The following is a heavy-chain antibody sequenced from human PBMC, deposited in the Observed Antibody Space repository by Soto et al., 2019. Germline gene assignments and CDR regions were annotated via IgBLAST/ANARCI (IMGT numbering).Heavy chain of an antibody. CDR3: VKDESINWYSGHFRH. J-gene: IGHJ1*01. Sequence: EVQLVESGGGLVQPGRSLRLSCAASGFTFDDYAMHWVRQVPGKGLGWVSGINWNSGSIGYGDSVRGRFAISRDTAKNSLHLQMNSPSAEDTGFYYCVKDESINWYSGHFRHWGQGTLVTVSS. V-gene: IGHV3-9*01. CDR1: GFTFDDYA. CDR2: INWNSGSI. D-gene: IGHD6-13*01.